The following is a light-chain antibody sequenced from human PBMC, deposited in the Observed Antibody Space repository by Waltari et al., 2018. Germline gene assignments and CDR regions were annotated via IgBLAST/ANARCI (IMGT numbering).Light chain of an antibody. CDR2: DVR. J-gene: IGLJ2*01. Sequence: QSALTQPRSVSGSPGQSVTISCTGTSRDVGGYNYLSWYQQHPGQAPKLMLYDVRKRPSGVPDRFSGSKSGNTASLTISGLQTEDEADYYCCSFAGSHTYVVFGGGTKLTVL. CDR3: CSFAGSHTYVV. V-gene: IGLV2-11*01. CDR1: SRDVGGYNY.